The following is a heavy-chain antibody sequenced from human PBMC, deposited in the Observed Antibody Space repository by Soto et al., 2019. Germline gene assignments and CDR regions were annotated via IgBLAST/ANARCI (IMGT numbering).Heavy chain of an antibody. CDR3: ARGGVGDTSGWFDP. D-gene: IGHD1-26*01. CDR1: GYIFTSYG. J-gene: IGHJ5*02. Sequence: QIQLVQSGAEVRKPGASVMVSCKASGYIFTSYGMSWVRQAPGQGLEWMGWITAYNGNTNYAQRVQGRITMTTDICTGTAYMELRSLTSDDTAVYYCARGGVGDTSGWFDPWGQGTLVTVSS. CDR2: ITAYNGNT. V-gene: IGHV1-18*01.